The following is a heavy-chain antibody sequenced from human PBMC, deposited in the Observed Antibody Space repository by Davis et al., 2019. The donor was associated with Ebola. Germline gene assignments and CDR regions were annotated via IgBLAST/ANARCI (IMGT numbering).Heavy chain of an antibody. CDR2: ISHSGNT. V-gene: IGHV4-38-2*02. J-gene: IGHJ6*02. CDR3: ARETQRSGWYFAGPRGAMDV. D-gene: IGHD6-19*01. Sequence: MPSETLSLTCSVSGFSISGGYYWGWIRQPPGKGLEWIGSISHSGNTYFNPSLASRVSISVDMSKNQFSLTLSSVTAADTAVYYCARETQRSGWYFAGPRGAMDVWGQGTTVTVSS. CDR1: GFSISGGYY.